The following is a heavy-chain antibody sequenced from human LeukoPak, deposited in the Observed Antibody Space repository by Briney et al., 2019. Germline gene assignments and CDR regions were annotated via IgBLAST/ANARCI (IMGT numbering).Heavy chain of an antibody. Sequence: GASVKVYCKASGGTFSSYAISWVRQAPGQGLEWMGGIIPIFGTANYAQKFQGRVTITADESTSTAYMELSSLRSEDTAVYYCARGDANYYDSSGYTYWGQGTLVTVSS. V-gene: IGHV1-69*13. CDR1: GGTFSSYA. J-gene: IGHJ4*02. D-gene: IGHD3-22*01. CDR2: IIPIFGTA. CDR3: ARGDANYYDSSGYTY.